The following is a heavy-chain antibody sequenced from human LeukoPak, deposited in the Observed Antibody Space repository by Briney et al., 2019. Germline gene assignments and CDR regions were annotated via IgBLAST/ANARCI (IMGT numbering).Heavy chain of an antibody. CDR3: ATEGVRFLEWKPAFQH. Sequence: ASVKVSCKVSGYTLTELSMHWVRQAPGKGLEWMGGFDPEDGETIYAQKFQGRVTMTEDTSTDTAYMELSSLRSEDTAVYYCATEGVRFLEWKPAFQHWGQGTLVTVSS. D-gene: IGHD3-3*01. V-gene: IGHV1-24*01. CDR2: FDPEDGET. J-gene: IGHJ1*01. CDR1: GYTLTELS.